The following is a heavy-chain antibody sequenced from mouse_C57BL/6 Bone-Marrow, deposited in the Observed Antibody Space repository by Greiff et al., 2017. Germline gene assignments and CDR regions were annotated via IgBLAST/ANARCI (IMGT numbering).Heavy chain of an antibody. D-gene: IGHD5-1*01. Sequence: EVHLVESGAGLVKPGGSLKLSCAASGFTFSSYAMSWVRQTPEKRLEWVAYISSGGDYIYYADTVKGRFTISRDNARNTLYLQMSSLKSEDTAMYYCTRDGESTFAYWGQGTLVTVSA. CDR3: TRDGESTFAY. V-gene: IGHV5-9-1*02. CDR2: ISSGGDYI. J-gene: IGHJ3*01. CDR1: GFTFSSYA.